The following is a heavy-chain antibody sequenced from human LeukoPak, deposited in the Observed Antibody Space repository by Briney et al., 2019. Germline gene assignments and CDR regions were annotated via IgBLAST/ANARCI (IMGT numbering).Heavy chain of an antibody. D-gene: IGHD3-10*01. Sequence: PGGSLRLSCSASGFTFSSYAMHWVRQAPRKGLEYVSAISSNGGSTYYADSVKGRLTISRDNSKNTLFLQMNSLRTEDTAVYYCAREYYYGSGSYYNWFDPWGQGTLVTVSS. V-gene: IGHV3-64*04. J-gene: IGHJ5*02. CDR2: ISSNGGST. CDR3: AREYYYGSGSYYNWFDP. CDR1: GFTFSSYA.